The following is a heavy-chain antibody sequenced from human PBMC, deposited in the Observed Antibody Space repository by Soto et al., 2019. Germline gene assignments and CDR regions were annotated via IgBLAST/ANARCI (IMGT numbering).Heavy chain of an antibody. J-gene: IGHJ6*02. CDR1: GYSFHNYW. CDR3: ARGVLGLYGGMDV. D-gene: IGHD3-16*01. V-gene: IGHV5-51*01. CDR2: IYPGDSDT. Sequence: GASLKTSCQGPGYSFHNYWIGRVRQMPGKGLEWMGIIYPGDSDTRYSPSFQGQVTLSADKSIITAYLQLSSLKASDTAMYYCARGVLGLYGGMDVWGQGTTVTV.